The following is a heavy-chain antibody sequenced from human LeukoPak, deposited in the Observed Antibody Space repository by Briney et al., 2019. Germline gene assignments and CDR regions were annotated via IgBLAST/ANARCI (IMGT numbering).Heavy chain of an antibody. CDR3: AKNAGGDSYYHGLDV. CDR1: GFTFSSYA. D-gene: IGHD3-16*01. Sequence: PGGSLRLSCAASGFTFSSYAMNWVRQAPGKGLEWVSAISGSGGSTYYADSVKGRFTISRDNSKNTLYLQMNSLRAEDTAVYYCAKNAGGDSYYHGLDVWGQGTTVTVSS. V-gene: IGHV3-23*01. J-gene: IGHJ6*02. CDR2: ISGSGGST.